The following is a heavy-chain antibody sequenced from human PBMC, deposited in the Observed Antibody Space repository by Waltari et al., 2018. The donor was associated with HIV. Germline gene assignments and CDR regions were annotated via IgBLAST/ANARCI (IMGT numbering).Heavy chain of an antibody. Sequence: EVQLVESGGGLVQPGGSLRLSGAASGCTFGSYSMNWVRQAPGKGLEWVSYLSSSGTTIYYADSVKGRFTISRDNAKNSLYLQMNSLRDEDTAVYYCARDLIGPRIIWGQGTLVTVSS. V-gene: IGHV3-48*02. J-gene: IGHJ4*02. CDR1: GCTFGSYS. CDR3: ARDLIGPRII. D-gene: IGHD3-16*01. CDR2: LSSSGTTI.